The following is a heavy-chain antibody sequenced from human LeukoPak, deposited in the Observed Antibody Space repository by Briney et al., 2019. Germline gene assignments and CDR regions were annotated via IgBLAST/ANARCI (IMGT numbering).Heavy chain of an antibody. CDR2: ITSAGDGT. CDR3: AKGTDTTGRQTFEI. D-gene: IGHD2-8*02. Sequence: PGGSLRLSCEASGFTFTSYAMHWVRQAPGKGLEWVSSITSAGDGTFYTDALSGRFTISRDNAKKVVFLQMKSLRRGDSALYYCAKGTDTTGRQTFEIWGQGALVTASS. CDR1: GFTFTSYA. V-gene: IGHV3-23*01. J-gene: IGHJ1*01.